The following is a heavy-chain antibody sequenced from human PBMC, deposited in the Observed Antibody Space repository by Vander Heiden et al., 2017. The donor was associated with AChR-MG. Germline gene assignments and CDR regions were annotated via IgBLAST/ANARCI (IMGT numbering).Heavy chain of an antibody. D-gene: IGHD5-18*01. J-gene: IGHJ6*02. CDR3: ARDRDASMASFYFYGMDV. CDR2: MNPYTGGT. V-gene: IGHV1-2*02. Sequence: QVQLVQSGAAVKKPGASVKVSCKASGYTFTAYYLQWVRQAPGQGLEWVGWMNPYTGGTNYARRFKCRVTMTRDTSISTAYMEVTGLRHDDTAVYYCARDRDASMASFYFYGMDVWGQGTTVTVSS. CDR1: GYTFTAYY.